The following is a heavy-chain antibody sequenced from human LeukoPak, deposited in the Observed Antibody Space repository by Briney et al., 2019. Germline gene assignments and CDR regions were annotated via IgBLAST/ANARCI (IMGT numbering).Heavy chain of an antibody. CDR2: IKTDGSEK. CDR1: GFIYSDYW. CDR3: ARGGWRPDP. Sequence: PGGSLRLSCAASGFIYSDYWMSWVRQAPGKGLEWVANIKTDGSEKYYVDSVKGRFTISRDNAKNSLYLQMSGLRAEDTAVYYCARGGWRPDPWGQGTLVTVSS. J-gene: IGHJ5*02. V-gene: IGHV3-7*01. D-gene: IGHD6-19*01.